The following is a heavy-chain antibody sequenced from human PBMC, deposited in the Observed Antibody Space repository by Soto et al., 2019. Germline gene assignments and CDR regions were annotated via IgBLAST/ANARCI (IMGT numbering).Heavy chain of an antibody. CDR2: MNPNSGNT. CDR3: ARGVVPAAPFDP. CDR1: GYTFTSYD. V-gene: IGHV1-8*01. D-gene: IGHD2-2*01. Sequence: ASVKVSCKASGYTFTSYDINWVRQATGQGLEWMGWMNPNSGNTGYAQKFQGRVTMTRNTSISTAYMELSSLRSEDTAVYYCARGVVPAAPFDPWGQGTLVTVSS. J-gene: IGHJ5*02.